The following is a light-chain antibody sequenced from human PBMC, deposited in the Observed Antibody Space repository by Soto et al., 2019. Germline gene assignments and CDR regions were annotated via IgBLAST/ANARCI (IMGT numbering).Light chain of an antibody. V-gene: IGLV2-14*01. CDR2: DVN. CDR1: SSDIGGYDY. Sequence: QSALTQPASVSGSPGQSITLSCTGTSSDIGGYDYVSWYQRHPGKAPKLIIYDVNNRPSGVSNRFSGSKSGNTASLTISGLQPGDEADYYCTSSASGSSHVVFGGGTKLTVL. CDR3: TSSASGSSHVV. J-gene: IGLJ2*01.